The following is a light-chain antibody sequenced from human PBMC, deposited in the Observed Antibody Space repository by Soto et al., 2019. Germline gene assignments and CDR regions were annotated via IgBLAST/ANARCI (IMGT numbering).Light chain of an antibody. CDR1: QSINSY. CDR2: DAS. V-gene: IGKV3-11*01. Sequence: EIVLTQSPATLSLSPGERATLSCRASQSINSYLAWYQQKPGQAPRLLIYDASNRATGIPARFSGSGSGTDFTLTISTLDTEDFAVYYCQQRTNWPRTFGQGTKVEI. CDR3: QQRTNWPRT. J-gene: IGKJ1*01.